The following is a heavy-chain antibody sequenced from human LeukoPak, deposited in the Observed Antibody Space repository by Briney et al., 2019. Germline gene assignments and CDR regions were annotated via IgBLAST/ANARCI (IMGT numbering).Heavy chain of an antibody. D-gene: IGHD1-26*01. CDR2: VKKDESEK. CDR1: GFTFSNNW. Sequence: GGSLRLSCAASGFTFSNNWMTWVRQAPGKGLEWVASVKKDESEKYYVDSVKGRFTISRDNAKNSLYLQMNSLRVEDTAVYYCARVRFQGVGYYFDYWGQGTLVTVSS. V-gene: IGHV3-7*03. J-gene: IGHJ4*02. CDR3: ARVRFQGVGYYFDY.